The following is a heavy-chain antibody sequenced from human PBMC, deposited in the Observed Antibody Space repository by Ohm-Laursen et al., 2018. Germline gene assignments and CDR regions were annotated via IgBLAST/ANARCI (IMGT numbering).Heavy chain of an antibody. CDR3: ARIGPNYYDNSGYYPEDY. V-gene: IGHV1-69*13. Sequence: SVKVSCKASGGTFSSYAISWVRQAPGQGLEWMGGIIPIFGTANYAQKFQGRVTITADESTSTAYMELSSLRSEETAVYYCARIGPNYYDNSGYYPEDYWGQGTLVTVSS. CDR1: GGTFSSYA. J-gene: IGHJ4*02. D-gene: IGHD3-22*01. CDR2: IIPIFGTA.